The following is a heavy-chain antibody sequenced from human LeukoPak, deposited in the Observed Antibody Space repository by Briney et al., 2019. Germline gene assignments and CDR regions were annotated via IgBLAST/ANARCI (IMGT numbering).Heavy chain of an antibody. CDR2: IYYSGST. D-gene: IGHD3-10*01. Sequence: PSETLSLTCTVSGGSISSSSYYWGWIRQPPGKGLEWIGSIYYSGSTYYNPSLKSRVTISVDTSKNQFSLKLSSVTAADTAVYYCAEDLSVLWFGELNNWFDPWGQGTLVTVSS. CDR1: GGSISSSSYY. V-gene: IGHV4-39*01. J-gene: IGHJ5*02. CDR3: AEDLSVLWFGELNNWFDP.